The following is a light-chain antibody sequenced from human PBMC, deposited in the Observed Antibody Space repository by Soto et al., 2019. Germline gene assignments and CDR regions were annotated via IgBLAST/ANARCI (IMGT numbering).Light chain of an antibody. CDR3: QQYNTFSPWA. CDR1: QGIRND. J-gene: IGKJ1*01. CDR2: KAS. Sequence: DIQMIQSPSSLSASVGARVTITCRVSQGIRNDLGWYQQKPGKAPKLLIYKASSLEGGVPSRFSGSGSGTEFTLTISSLQPDDFATYYCQQYNTFSPWAFGQGTKVDIK. V-gene: IGKV1-5*03.